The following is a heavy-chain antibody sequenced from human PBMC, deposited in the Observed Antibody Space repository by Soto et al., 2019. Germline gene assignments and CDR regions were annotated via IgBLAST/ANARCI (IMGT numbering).Heavy chain of an antibody. CDR2: IYYSGST. CDR3: AARQLGYCSGGSCYDWYFDL. D-gene: IGHD2-15*01. J-gene: IGHJ2*01. CDR1: GGSISSGGYY. Sequence: QVQLQESGPGLVKPSQTLSLTCTVSGGSISSGGYYWSWIRQHPGKGLEWIGYIYYSGSTYYNPSLKIPVTISVDTSKNQFSLKLISVTAADTAVYYCAARQLGYCSGGSCYDWYFDLWGRGTLVTVSS. V-gene: IGHV4-31*01.